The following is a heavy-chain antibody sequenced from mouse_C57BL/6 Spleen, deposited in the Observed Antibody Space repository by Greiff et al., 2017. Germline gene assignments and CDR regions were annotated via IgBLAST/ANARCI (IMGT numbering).Heavy chain of an antibody. CDR2: IDPSDSYT. Sequence: QVQLQQPGAELVRPGTSVKLSCKASGYTFTSYWMHWVKQRPGQGLEWIGVIDPSDSYTNYNQKFKGKATLTVDTSSSTAYMQLSSLTSEDSAVNYCARSTQAAYAMDYWGQGTSVTVSS. CDR1: GYTFTSYW. V-gene: IGHV1-59*01. J-gene: IGHJ4*01. CDR3: ARSTQAAYAMDY. D-gene: IGHD3-2*02.